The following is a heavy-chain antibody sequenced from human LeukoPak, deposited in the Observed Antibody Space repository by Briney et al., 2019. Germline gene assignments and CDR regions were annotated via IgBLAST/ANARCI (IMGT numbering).Heavy chain of an antibody. CDR3: ATRSNLYGGNSFYYGMDV. CDR2: ISYDGSNK. V-gene: IGHV3-30-3*01. CDR1: GFTFSSYA. D-gene: IGHD4-23*01. J-gene: IGHJ6*02. Sequence: PGGSPRLSCAASGFTFSSYAMHWVRQAPGKGLEWVAVISYDGSNKYYADSVKGRFTISRDNSKNTLYLQMNSLRAEDTAVYYCATRSNLYGGNSFYYGMDVWGQGTTVTVSS.